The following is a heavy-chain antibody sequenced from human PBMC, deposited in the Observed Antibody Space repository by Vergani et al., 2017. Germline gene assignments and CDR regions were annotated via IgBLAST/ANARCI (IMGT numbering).Heavy chain of an antibody. CDR2: ISGSGGST. D-gene: IGHD3-10*01. V-gene: IGHV3-23*01. Sequence: EVQLLESGGGLVQPGGSLRLSCAASGFPFSSYAMSWVRQAPGKGLEWVSAISGSGGSTYYADSVKGRFTISRGNSKNTLYLQLNRLRAEDTAVYYCAKSLTFLTAYGAFDIWGQGTMVTVSS. CDR1: GFPFSSYA. J-gene: IGHJ3*02. CDR3: AKSLTFLTAYGAFDI.